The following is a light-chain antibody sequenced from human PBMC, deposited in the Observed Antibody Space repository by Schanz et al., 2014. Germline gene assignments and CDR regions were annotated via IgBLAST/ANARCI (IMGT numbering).Light chain of an antibody. CDR3: QQYGNSPPFT. Sequence: EIVMTQSPGTLSLSPGERVTLSCRASQSVTGNFLAWYQQKPGQAPRLLIFGASNRASGIPDRFSGSGSVTDFTLTISTLEPEDFAVYYCQQYGNSPPFTFGQGTRLEIK. J-gene: IGKJ2*01. V-gene: IGKV3-20*01. CDR2: GAS. CDR1: QSVTGNF.